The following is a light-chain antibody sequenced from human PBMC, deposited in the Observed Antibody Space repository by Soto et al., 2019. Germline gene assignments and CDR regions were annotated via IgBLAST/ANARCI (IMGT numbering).Light chain of an antibody. Sequence: DIVMTQSPLSLPVTFGEPASISCRSSQSLLPTNTYNYLHWYLQQPGQSPALLIYLGSNRAAGVPERLGGSGSGKDFRLKISRVEAEDVGVYYCMQGIQPPPTFGQGTKLEIK. CDR2: LGS. J-gene: IGKJ2*01. V-gene: IGKV2-28*01. CDR3: MQGIQPPPT. CDR1: QSLLPTNTYNY.